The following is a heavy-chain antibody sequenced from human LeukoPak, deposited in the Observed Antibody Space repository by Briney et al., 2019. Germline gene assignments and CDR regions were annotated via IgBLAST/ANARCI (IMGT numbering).Heavy chain of an antibody. D-gene: IGHD3-22*01. CDR3: ARTPSRRDSSGFIVPRDSYYYGMDV. J-gene: IGHJ6*02. V-gene: IGHV1-2*02. CDR1: GYTFTGYY. CDR2: INPNSGGT. Sequence: ASVKVSCKASGYTFTGYYMHWVRQAPGQGLEWMGWINPNSGGTNYAQKFQGRVTMTRDTSISTAYMELSRLRSDDTAVYYCARTPSRRDSSGFIVPRDSYYYGMDVWSQGTTVTVSS.